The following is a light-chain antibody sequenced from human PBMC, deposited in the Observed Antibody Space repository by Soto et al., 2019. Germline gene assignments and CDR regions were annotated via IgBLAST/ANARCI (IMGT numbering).Light chain of an antibody. CDR3: QQRSNLPPWA. Sequence: EIVLTQSPVTLSLSPGDRATLSCRVSQSVANYMAWFQQKAGQVPRLLIYGASNRATGTPARFSGSGSGTDFTLTISRLEPEDSAVYYCQQRSNLPPWAFGQGTKVEIK. CDR2: GAS. J-gene: IGKJ1*01. CDR1: QSVANY. V-gene: IGKV3-11*01.